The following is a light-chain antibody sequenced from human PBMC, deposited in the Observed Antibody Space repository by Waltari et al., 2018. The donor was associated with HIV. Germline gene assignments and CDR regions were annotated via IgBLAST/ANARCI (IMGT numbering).Light chain of an antibody. CDR1: QSISNW. Sequence: DIQMTQSPSTLSASVGDRVTITCRASQSISNWLAWYPQKPGKAPELLFYKASSLQSGAPSRFSGSGYGTEFTLTISSLQPDDFATYYCQQYNSYWTYGQGTKVEIK. CDR3: QQYNSYWT. J-gene: IGKJ1*01. V-gene: IGKV1-5*03. CDR2: KAS.